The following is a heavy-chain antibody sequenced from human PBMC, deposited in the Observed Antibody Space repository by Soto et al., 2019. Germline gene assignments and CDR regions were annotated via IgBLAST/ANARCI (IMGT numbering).Heavy chain of an antibody. CDR2: IKYSGTT. CDR3: ARHGITGSYYDAFDI. V-gene: IGHV4-39*01. Sequence: SATLSLTCTFYRSYIVSSLCNWGLIRHPPGKGLEWIASIKYSGTTFYNPSLKSRVTLSVDTSKNQFALKLSSVTAAETAVYYCARHGITGSYYDAFDIWGQGTMVT. J-gene: IGHJ3*02. D-gene: IGHD1-26*01. CDR1: RSYIVSSLCN.